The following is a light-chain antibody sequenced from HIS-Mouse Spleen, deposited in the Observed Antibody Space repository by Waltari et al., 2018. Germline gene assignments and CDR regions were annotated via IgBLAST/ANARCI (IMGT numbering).Light chain of an antibody. V-gene: IGLV2-11*01. Sequence: QPALTQPRSVSGSPGQSVTTSCTGTSSDVGGYNYVSWYQQHPGKAPKLMIYDVSKRPSGVPDRFSGSKSGNTASLTISGLQAEDEADYYCCSYAGSYTLYVFGTGTKVTVL. CDR2: DVS. CDR3: CSYAGSYTLYV. J-gene: IGLJ1*01. CDR1: SSDVGGYNY.